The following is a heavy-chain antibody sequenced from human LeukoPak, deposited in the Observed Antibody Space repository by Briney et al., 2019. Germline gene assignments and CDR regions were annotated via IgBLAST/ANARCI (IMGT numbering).Heavy chain of an antibody. Sequence: ASVKVSCKASGYTFTGYYMHWVRQAPGQGLEWMGWINPNSGGTNYAQKFQGRVTMTRDTSISTAYMELSRLRSDDTAVYYCARVGIMITFGGVIIDYWGQGTLVTVSS. J-gene: IGHJ4*02. D-gene: IGHD3-16*01. V-gene: IGHV1-2*02. CDR2: INPNSGGT. CDR1: GYTFTGYY. CDR3: ARVGIMITFGGVIIDY.